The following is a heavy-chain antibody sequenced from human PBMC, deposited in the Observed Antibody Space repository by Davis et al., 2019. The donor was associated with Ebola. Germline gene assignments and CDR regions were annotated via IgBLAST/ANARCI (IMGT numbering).Heavy chain of an antibody. Sequence: GESLKISCKGSGYSFTSYWISWVRQMPGKGLEWMGRIDPSDSYTNYSPSFQGHVTISADESISTAYLQWSSLKASDTAMYYCARSIAARPSLGYWGQGTLVTVSS. CDR2: IDPSDSYT. CDR1: GYSFTSYW. CDR3: ARSIAARPSLGY. V-gene: IGHV5-10-1*01. J-gene: IGHJ4*02. D-gene: IGHD6-6*01.